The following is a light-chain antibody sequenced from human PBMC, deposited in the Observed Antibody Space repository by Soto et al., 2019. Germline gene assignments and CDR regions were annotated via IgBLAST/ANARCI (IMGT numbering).Light chain of an antibody. J-gene: IGLJ7*01. CDR1: SSDVGGYNY. CDR2: DVS. Sequence: QSVLTQPRSVSGSPGQSVTISCTGTSSDVGGYNYVSWYQQHPGKAPQLMIYDVSKRPSGVPDRFSGSKSGNTAALTISGLQAEDEADYYCCSYAGSYTYVFGGGTQLTVL. CDR3: CSYAGSYTYV. V-gene: IGLV2-11*01.